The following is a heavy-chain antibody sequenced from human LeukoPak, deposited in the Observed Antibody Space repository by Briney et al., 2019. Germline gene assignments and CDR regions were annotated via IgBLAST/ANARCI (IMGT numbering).Heavy chain of an antibody. CDR2: IWYDGSNK. D-gene: IGHD6-13*01. V-gene: IGHV3-33*01. CDR3: ARDGYRSNNYYWAFDY. CDR1: GFTFSSYG. J-gene: IGHJ4*02. Sequence: GRSLRLSCAASGFTFSSYGMHWVRQAPGKGLEWVAVIWYDGSNKYYADSVKGRFTISRDNSKNTLYLQMNSLRAEDTAVYYCARDGYRSNNYYWAFDYWGQGTLVTASS.